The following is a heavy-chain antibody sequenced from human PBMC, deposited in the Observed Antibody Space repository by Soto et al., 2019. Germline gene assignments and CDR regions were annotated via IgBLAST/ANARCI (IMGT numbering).Heavy chain of an antibody. CDR2: ISLCNGNT. D-gene: IGHD2-2*01. Sequence: GSVKVYFKACALRFTSHGMSWVRQAPGQGLEWMGWISLCNGNTNYAQQFQGRVTMTTDTSTSTAYMELRSLRSDDTAMYFCAIYHLELFRFDYWGQGTLVTVSS. V-gene: IGHV1-18*04. CDR3: AIYHLELFRFDY. J-gene: IGHJ4*02. CDR1: ALRFTSHG.